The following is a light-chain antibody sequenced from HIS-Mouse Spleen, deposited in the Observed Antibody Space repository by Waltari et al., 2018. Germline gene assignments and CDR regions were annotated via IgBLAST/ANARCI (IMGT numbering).Light chain of an antibody. V-gene: IGLV2-14*01. Sequence: QSALTQPASVSGSPGQSITISCSGTRSDVGGYNYVFWYQQHPGKAPKLMIYEVSNRPSGVSNRFSGSKSGNTASLTISGLQAEDEADYYCSSYTSSSPYVVFGGGTKLTVL. CDR3: SSYTSSSPYVV. CDR2: EVS. J-gene: IGLJ2*01. CDR1: RSDVGGYNY.